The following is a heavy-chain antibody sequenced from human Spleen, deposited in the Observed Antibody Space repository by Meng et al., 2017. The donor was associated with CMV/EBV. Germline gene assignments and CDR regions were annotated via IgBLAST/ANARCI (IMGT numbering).Heavy chain of an antibody. Sequence: CAASGFTFSSSTMNWVRQAPGRGLEWVSSVSSSSIYIYYADSVKGRFTISRDNAKNSLYLQMNSLRAEDTAVYYCARGAGYPNWFDSWGQGTLVTVSS. CDR3: ARGAGYPNWFDS. D-gene: IGHD2-15*01. CDR1: GFTFSSST. CDR2: VSSSSIYI. V-gene: IGHV3-21*01. J-gene: IGHJ5*01.